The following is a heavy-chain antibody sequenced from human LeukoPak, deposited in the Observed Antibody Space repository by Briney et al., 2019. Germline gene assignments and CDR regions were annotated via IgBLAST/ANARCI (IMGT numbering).Heavy chain of an antibody. D-gene: IGHD3-9*01. V-gene: IGHV4-61*05. CDR1: GVSISSSNSY. J-gene: IGHJ4*02. CDR3: ARSKDILTGYCFDY. Sequence: PSETLSLTCTVSGVSISSSNSYWGWIRHPPGKGLEWIGYIYYSGSTNYNPSLKSRVTISVDTSKNQFSLKLSSVTAADTAVYYCARSKDILTGYCFDYWGQGTLVTVSS. CDR2: IYYSGST.